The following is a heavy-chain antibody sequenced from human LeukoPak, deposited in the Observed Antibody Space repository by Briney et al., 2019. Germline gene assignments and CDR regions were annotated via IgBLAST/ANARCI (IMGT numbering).Heavy chain of an antibody. J-gene: IGHJ4*02. CDR3: ARVSLITFGGPFDY. D-gene: IGHD3-16*01. Sequence: PSETLSLTCTVSGGSISSGDYYWRWIRQPPGKGLEWIGYIYYSGSTYYNPSLKSRVTISVDTSKNQFSLKLSSVTAADTAVYYCARVSLITFGGPFDYWGQGTLVTVSS. CDR1: GGSISSGDYY. V-gene: IGHV4-30-4*08. CDR2: IYYSGST.